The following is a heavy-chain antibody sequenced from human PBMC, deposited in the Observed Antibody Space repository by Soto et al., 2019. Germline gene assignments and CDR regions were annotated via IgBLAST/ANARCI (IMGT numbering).Heavy chain of an antibody. Sequence: QVQLVQSGAEVRKPGSSVKVSCKASGGTFSRYAINWVRQAPEQGLEWMGGIIPMFGTTNYAQKFKGRVTITADESTSTVYMELNTLRSEDAAVYYCARASIHGSSWYFWFDPWGQGTLVTVSS. CDR1: GGTFSRYA. CDR3: ARASIHGSSWYFWFDP. V-gene: IGHV1-69*01. CDR2: IIPMFGTT. D-gene: IGHD6-13*01. J-gene: IGHJ5*01.